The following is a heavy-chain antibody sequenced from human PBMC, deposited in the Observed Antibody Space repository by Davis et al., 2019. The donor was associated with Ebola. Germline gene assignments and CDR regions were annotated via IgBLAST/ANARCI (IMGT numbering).Heavy chain of an antibody. J-gene: IGHJ6*04. D-gene: IGHD3-22*01. V-gene: IGHV4-30-2*01. CDR3: ARGQNVIVASTKLGYGMDV. CDR1: GGSISSGGYS. CDR2: IYHSGTT. Sequence: MPSETLSLTCAVSGGSISSGGYSWSWIRQPPGKGLEWIGYIYHSGTTKYNPSLKSPVTISVDTSKNQFSLKLSSVTAADTAVYYCARGQNVIVASTKLGYGMDVWGKGTTVTVSS.